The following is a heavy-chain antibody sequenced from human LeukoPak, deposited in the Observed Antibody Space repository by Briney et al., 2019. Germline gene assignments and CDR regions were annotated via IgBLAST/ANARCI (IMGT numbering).Heavy chain of an antibody. J-gene: IGHJ4*02. CDR3: AKVRQSSGWYVDY. CDR2: IGPGPSHT. CDR1: GFTFNTYG. V-gene: IGHV3-21*04. D-gene: IGHD6-19*01. Sequence: AGGSLRLSCAASGFTFNTYGMNWVRQAPGKGLEWLSYIGPGPSHTYYADSVRGRFVISRDDAKSSLYLQMNSLRAEDTAVYYCAKVRQSSGWYVDYWGQGTLVTVSS.